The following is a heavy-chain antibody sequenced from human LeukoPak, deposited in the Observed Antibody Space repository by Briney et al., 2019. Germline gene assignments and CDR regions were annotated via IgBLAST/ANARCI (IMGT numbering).Heavy chain of an antibody. V-gene: IGHV4-34*01. Sequence: SESLSLTCAVYGGSFSGYYWIWIRQPPGEGLEWIGEINRSGSTTYNPSLKSRVTISLDTSKNQFSLKLSSVTAADTAVYYCASSLVRADMVTGIDYWGQGTLVTVSS. CDR3: ASSLVRADMVTGIDY. CDR2: INRSGST. J-gene: IGHJ4*02. D-gene: IGHD5-18*01. CDR1: GGSFSGYY.